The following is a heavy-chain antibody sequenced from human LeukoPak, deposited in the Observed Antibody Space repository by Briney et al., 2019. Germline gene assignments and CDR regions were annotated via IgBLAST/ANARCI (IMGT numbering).Heavy chain of an antibody. CDR2: ISDSSTTI. CDR3: AREGSDWPSGYFDL. J-gene: IGHJ2*01. V-gene: IGHV3-48*01. Sequence: PGGSLRLSCAASGFTVSSHGMTWVRQAPGKGLEWVSYISDSSTTINYADSVRGRFTISRDNARNSLYLQMNSLRVEDTAVYYCAREGSDWPSGYFDLWGRDTLVTVSS. D-gene: IGHD6-19*01. CDR1: GFTVSSHG.